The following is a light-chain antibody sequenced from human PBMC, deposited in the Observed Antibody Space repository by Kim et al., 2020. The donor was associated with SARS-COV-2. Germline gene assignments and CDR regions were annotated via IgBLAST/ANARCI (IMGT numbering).Light chain of an antibody. Sequence: EIVMTQSPATLSVSPGGRATLSCRASQTVSYNLAWYQQKPGQTPRLIIYGASTRVTGVPARFSGSRSGTEFTLNISSLQSEDFAVYYCKQYNTWPTFGQGTRLEIK. CDR1: QTVSYN. CDR3: KQYNTWPT. CDR2: GAS. V-gene: IGKV3-15*01. J-gene: IGKJ5*01.